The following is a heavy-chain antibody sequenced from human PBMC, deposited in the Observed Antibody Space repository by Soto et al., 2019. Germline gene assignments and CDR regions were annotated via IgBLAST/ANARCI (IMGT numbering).Heavy chain of an antibody. Sequence: GGSLRLSCAASGFTFSSYAMSWVRQAPGKGLEWVSAISGSGGSTYYADSVKGRFTISRDNSKNTLYLQMNSLRAEDTAVYYCAKGAFYDFWSGSYFDYWGQGTLVTVSS. D-gene: IGHD3-3*01. V-gene: IGHV3-23*01. J-gene: IGHJ4*02. CDR2: ISGSGGST. CDR1: GFTFSSYA. CDR3: AKGAFYDFWSGSYFDY.